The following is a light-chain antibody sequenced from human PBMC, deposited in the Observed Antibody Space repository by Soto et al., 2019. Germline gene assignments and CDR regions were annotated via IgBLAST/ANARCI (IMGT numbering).Light chain of an antibody. CDR3: QQRSNWPPLP. CDR1: QSVSSN. J-gene: IGKJ4*01. V-gene: IGKV3-11*01. CDR2: GAY. Sequence: EIVMTQSPATLSLSPGERATLSCRASQSVSSNLAWFQQKPGQAPRLLIYGAYTRATGFPARFSGSGSGTDFTLTISSLEPEDFAVYYCQQRSNWPPLPFGGGTKVDIK.